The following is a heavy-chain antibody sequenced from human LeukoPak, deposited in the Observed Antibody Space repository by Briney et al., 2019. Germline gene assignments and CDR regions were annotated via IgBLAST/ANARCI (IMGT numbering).Heavy chain of an antibody. CDR1: GFTFSSYG. V-gene: IGHV3-30*18. CDR2: ISYDGSNK. CDR3: AKHSDYGGNSGGPFDY. Sequence: PGGSLRLSCAASGFTFSSYGMHWVRQAPGKGLEWVAVISYDGSNKYYADSVKGRFTISRDNSKNTLYLQMNSLRAEDTAVYYCAKHSDYGGNSGGPFDYWGQGTLVTVSS. D-gene: IGHD4-23*01. J-gene: IGHJ4*02.